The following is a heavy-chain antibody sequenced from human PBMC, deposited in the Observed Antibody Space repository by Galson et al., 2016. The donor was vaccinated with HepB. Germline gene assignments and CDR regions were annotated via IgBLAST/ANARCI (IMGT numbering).Heavy chain of an antibody. Sequence: SVKVSCKASGYTFTSYGIGWVRQAPGQGLEWMGWISAYNAYRDSPQKLQGRVTMNTDTSTSTAYMELSSLRSDDTAVYYCARSGDGNWFESWGQGTLVTVSS. CDR1: GYTFTSYG. D-gene: IGHD2-21*02. CDR2: ISAYNAYR. CDR3: ARSGDGNWFES. J-gene: IGHJ5*01. V-gene: IGHV1-18*04.